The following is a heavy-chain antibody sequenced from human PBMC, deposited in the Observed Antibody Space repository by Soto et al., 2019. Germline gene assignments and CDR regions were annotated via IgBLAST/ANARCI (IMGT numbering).Heavy chain of an antibody. D-gene: IGHD3-22*01. V-gene: IGHV1-69*13. Sequence: ASVKVSCKASGGTFSSYAISWVRQAPGQGLEWMGGIIPIFGTANYAQKFQGRVTITADESTSTAYMELSSLRSEDTAVYYCARGLGYYDSSGYSATPIDYWGQGTLVTVSS. CDR2: IIPIFGTA. CDR1: GGTFSSYA. CDR3: ARGLGYYDSSGYSATPIDY. J-gene: IGHJ4*02.